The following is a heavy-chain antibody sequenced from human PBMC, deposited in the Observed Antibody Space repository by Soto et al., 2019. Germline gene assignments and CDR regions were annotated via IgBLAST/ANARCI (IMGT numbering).Heavy chain of an antibody. J-gene: IGHJ3*02. CDR3: AREDGGNSGDAFDI. Sequence: EVQLVESGGGLVQPGGSLRLSCAASGITFSSYWMSWVRQAPGKGLEWVANIKQDGSEKYYVDSVKGRFTISRDNAKNSLYLQMNSLRAEDTAVYYCAREDGGNSGDAFDIWGQGTMVTVSS. CDR1: GITFSSYW. V-gene: IGHV3-7*01. CDR2: IKQDGSEK. D-gene: IGHD2-21*02.